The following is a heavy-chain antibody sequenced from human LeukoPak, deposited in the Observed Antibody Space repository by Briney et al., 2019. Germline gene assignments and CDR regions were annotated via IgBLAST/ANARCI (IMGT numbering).Heavy chain of an antibody. D-gene: IGHD2-21*01. CDR1: GYTFIGYY. Sequence: AAVKDSCKASGYTFIGYYTHWVRQAPGQGLEWMGWINPNSGGTKYVQDFKGRVTMTRDTSISTDYMELSRLRSDDTAIYYCARVPTYWEGDLHIWGQGTMVSVSS. V-gene: IGHV1-2*02. CDR3: ARVPTYWEGDLHI. J-gene: IGHJ3*02. CDR2: INPNSGGT.